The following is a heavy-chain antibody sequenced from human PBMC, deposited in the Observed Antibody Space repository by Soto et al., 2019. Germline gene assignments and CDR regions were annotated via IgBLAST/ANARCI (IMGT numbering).Heavy chain of an antibody. CDR3: AKGGYDFWSGYYAFDY. V-gene: IGHV3-23*01. CDR2: ISGSGGST. D-gene: IGHD3-3*01. CDR1: GFTFSRYA. Sequence: GSLRLSCAASGFTFSRYAMSWVRQAPGKGLEWVSAISGSGGSTYYADSVKGRFTISRDNSKSTLYLQMNSLRAEDTAVYYCAKGGYDFWSGYYAFDYWGQGTLVTVSS. J-gene: IGHJ4*02.